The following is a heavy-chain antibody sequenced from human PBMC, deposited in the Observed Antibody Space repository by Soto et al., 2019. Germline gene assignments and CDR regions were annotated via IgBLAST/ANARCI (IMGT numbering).Heavy chain of an antibody. Sequence: QEQLVQSGAEVKKPGSSVKVSCKASGGIFSSYAITWVRQAPGQGLEWMGGIIHIFGTANYAQKFQGRVTITADESTNTAYMDLSSLKSEDTAIYYCARGGSGYVWFNEFWGQGTLVTVSS. CDR3: ARGGSGYVWFNEF. V-gene: IGHV1-69*01. CDR2: IIHIFGTA. CDR1: GGIFSSYA. D-gene: IGHD3-22*01. J-gene: IGHJ4*02.